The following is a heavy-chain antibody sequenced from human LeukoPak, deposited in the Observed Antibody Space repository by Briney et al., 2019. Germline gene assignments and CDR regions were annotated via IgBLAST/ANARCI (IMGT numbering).Heavy chain of an antibody. CDR1: GHTFTSYY. Sequence: GASVKVSCKASGHTFTSYYMHWVRQAPGQGLEWMGRINPNSGGTNYAQKFQGRVTMTRDTSISTAYMELSRLRSDDTAVYYCARGPGDGYNYYFDYWGQGTLVTVSS. V-gene: IGHV1-2*06. CDR3: ARGPGDGYNYYFDY. CDR2: INPNSGGT. D-gene: IGHD5-24*01. J-gene: IGHJ4*02.